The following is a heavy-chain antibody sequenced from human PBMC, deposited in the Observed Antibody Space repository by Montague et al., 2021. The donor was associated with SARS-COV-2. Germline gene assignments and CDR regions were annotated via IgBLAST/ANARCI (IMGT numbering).Heavy chain of an antibody. D-gene: IGHD3-16*01. V-gene: IGHV4-39*01. CDR3: AVGVKYFFDS. J-gene: IGHJ4*02. Sequence: SETLSLTCNVSGDSITNTRYFWGWIRQPPGKALEWIGSIYHNGKTYYNPALERRALMSIDTSKNQFSLRLSSVIASDTAVYYCAVGVKYFFDSWGQGFLVSVSS. CDR2: IYHNGKT. CDR1: GDSITNTRYF.